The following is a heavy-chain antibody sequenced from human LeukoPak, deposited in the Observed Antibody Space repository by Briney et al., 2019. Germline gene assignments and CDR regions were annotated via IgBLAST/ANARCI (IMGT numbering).Heavy chain of an antibody. CDR3: ATSTFDNWFDP. Sequence: SVKVSCKASGGAFSSYAISWVRQAPGQGLEWMGGIITIFGTANYAQKFQGRVTITADKSTSTAYMELSSLRSEDTAVYYCATSTFDNWFDPWGQGTLVTVSS. CDR2: IITIFGTA. D-gene: IGHD5/OR15-5a*01. V-gene: IGHV1-69*06. J-gene: IGHJ5*02. CDR1: GGAFSSYA.